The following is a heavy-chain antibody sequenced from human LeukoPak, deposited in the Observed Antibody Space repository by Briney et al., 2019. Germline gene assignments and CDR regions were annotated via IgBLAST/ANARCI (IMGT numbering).Heavy chain of an antibody. Sequence: PGGSLRLSCAASGFTFNDYYMSWIRQAPGKGLEWVSYISSSGSTISCADSVKGRFTISRDNAKNSLYLQMNSLRVEDTAFYYCARRGGFFAFDIWGQGTMVTVSS. V-gene: IGHV3-11*01. CDR3: ARRGGFFAFDI. CDR2: ISSSGSTI. J-gene: IGHJ3*02. CDR1: GFTFNDYY. D-gene: IGHD1-26*01.